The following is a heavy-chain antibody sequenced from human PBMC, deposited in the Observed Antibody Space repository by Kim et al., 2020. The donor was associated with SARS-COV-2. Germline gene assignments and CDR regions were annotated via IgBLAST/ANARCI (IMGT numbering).Heavy chain of an antibody. V-gene: IGHV3-30*18. Sequence: GGSLRLSCAASGFTFSSYGMHWVRQAPGKGLEWVAVISYDGSNKYYADSVKGRFTISRDNSKNTLYLQMNSLRAEDTAVYYCAKSSYDFWSGYYRWFDP. J-gene: IGHJ5*02. CDR3: AKSSYDFWSGYYRWFDP. CDR1: GFTFSSYG. CDR2: ISYDGSNK. D-gene: IGHD3-3*01.